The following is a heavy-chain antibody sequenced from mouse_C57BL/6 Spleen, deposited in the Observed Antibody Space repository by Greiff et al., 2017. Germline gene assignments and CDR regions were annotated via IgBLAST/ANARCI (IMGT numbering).Heavy chain of an antibody. V-gene: IGHV14-4*01. J-gene: IGHJ1*03. CDR3: TAGTGSWYFDV. CDR1: GFNIKDDY. Sequence: EVKLQESGAELVRPGASVKLSCTASGFNIKDDYMHWVKQRPEQGLEWIGWIDPENGDTEYASKFQGKATITADTSSNTAYLQVSSLASEDTAVYYSTAGTGSWYFDVWGTGTTVTVSS. D-gene: IGHD4-1*01. CDR2: IDPENGDT.